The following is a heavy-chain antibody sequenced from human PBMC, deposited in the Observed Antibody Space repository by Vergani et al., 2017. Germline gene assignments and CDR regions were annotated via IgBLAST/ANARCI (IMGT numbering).Heavy chain of an antibody. CDR3: ASLTGIAALVALVDCYYNYMDV. Sequence: QVQLVQSGAEVKKPGSSVKVSCKASGGTFSSYAISWVRQAPGQGLEWRGGIIPIFGTANYAQQFQGRVTSTAEESTSTAYMELSSLRSADTAVCYFASLTGIAALVALVDCYYNYMDVWGKGSTVTVPS. V-gene: IGHV1-69*01. CDR2: IIPIFGTA. D-gene: IGHD6-6*01. CDR1: GGTFSSYA. J-gene: IGHJ6*03.